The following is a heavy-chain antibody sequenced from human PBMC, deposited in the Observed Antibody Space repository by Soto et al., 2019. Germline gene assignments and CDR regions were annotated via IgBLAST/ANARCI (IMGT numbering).Heavy chain of an antibody. CDR1: GGSISSGGYS. CDR2: IYHSGST. V-gene: IGHV4-30-2*01. Sequence: ASETLSLTCAVSGGSISSGGYSWSWIRQPPGKGLEWIGYIYHSGSTYYNPSLKSRVTISVDKSKNQFSLKLSSVTAADTAVYYCARVAVAGTRVDYWGQGILVTVSS. D-gene: IGHD6-19*01. CDR3: ARVAVAGTRVDY. J-gene: IGHJ4*02.